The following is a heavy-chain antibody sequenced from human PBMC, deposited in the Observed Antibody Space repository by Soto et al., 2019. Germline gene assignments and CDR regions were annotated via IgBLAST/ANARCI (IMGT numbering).Heavy chain of an antibody. CDR3: EAEMTFGKLSVV. V-gene: IGHV1-69*01. J-gene: IGHJ6*02. CDR2: IFPKFGTT. Sequence: QVQLVQSGAEVKKPGSSVKVSCKASGDTDTNYVISWVRQAPGQGLEWMGGIFPKFGTTYSAQKLQDRLTITADESTSTVYMQLSRLRLDDTAVYYWEAEMTFGKLSVVWGQGTTVTVSS. CDR1: GDTDTNYV. D-gene: IGHD3-16*02.